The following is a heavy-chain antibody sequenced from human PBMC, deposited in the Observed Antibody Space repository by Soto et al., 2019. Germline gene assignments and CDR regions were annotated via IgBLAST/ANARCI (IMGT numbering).Heavy chain of an antibody. V-gene: IGHV4-31*03. CDR3: ASTRDYFDY. Sequence: PSETLSLTCTVSGGSISTGGYYWSWIRQHPGKGLEWIGYIYYSGSSSYNLSLKGRLTISVDTSKNQSSLKLSSVTAADTAVYYCASTRDYFDYWGQGILVTVSS. D-gene: IGHD1-1*01. CDR1: GGSISTGGYY. J-gene: IGHJ4*02. CDR2: IYYSGSS.